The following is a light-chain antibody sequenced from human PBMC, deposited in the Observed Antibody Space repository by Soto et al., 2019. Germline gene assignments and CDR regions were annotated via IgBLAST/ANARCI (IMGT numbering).Light chain of an antibody. CDR2: DVS. J-gene: IGLJ2*01. Sequence: QSVLTQPASVSGSPGQSITISCTGTSSDVGGYNYVSWYQQHPGKAPKLMIYDVSNRPSGVSNRFSGSKSGNTASLTISGLQAGDDADYYCSSYTSSSTLVVFGGGTKLTVL. CDR1: SSDVGGYNY. V-gene: IGLV2-14*01. CDR3: SSYTSSSTLVV.